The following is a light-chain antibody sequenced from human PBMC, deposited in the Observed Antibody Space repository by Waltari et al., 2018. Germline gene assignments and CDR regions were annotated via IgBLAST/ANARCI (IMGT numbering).Light chain of an antibody. CDR3: QHYSASSFT. CDR1: QSIGSY. Sequence: EIVLTQSPVTLSLSPGDTATPSCRASQSIGSYLAWYQRKPGQAPRLLIYDVSNRAAGIPPRFSGGGSGTDFTLTISGLEPEDFAVYYCQHYSASSFTFGGGTKLEIK. J-gene: IGKJ4*01. CDR2: DVS. V-gene: IGKV3-11*01.